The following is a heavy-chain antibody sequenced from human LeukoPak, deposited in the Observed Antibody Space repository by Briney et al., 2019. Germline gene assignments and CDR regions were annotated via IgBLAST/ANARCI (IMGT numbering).Heavy chain of an antibody. CDR3: ARVVVVPAATEWFDP. D-gene: IGHD2-2*01. V-gene: IGHV3-7*04. Sequence: GGSLRLSCAASGFTFSSYDMHWVRQAPGKGLEWVANIKQDGSEKYYVDSVKGRFTISRDNAKNSMYLQMNSLRAEDTAVYYCARVVVVPAATEWFDPWGQGTLVTVSS. CDR1: GFTFSSYD. J-gene: IGHJ5*02. CDR2: IKQDGSEK.